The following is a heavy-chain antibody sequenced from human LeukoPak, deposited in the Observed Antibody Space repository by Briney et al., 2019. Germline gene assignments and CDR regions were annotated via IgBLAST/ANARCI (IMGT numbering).Heavy chain of an antibody. CDR2: ISGSGETS. V-gene: IGHV3-23*01. CDR3: VRRGSGSSSPFAY. J-gene: IGHJ4*02. Sequence: GGSLRLSCAASGFSFSTYAMSWARQAPGKGLEWVSGISGSGETSYYAASVKGRLTISRDNPNNTLYLQMTSLRADDTAVYYCVRRGSGSSSPFAYWGQGALAIVSS. CDR1: GFSFSTYA. D-gene: IGHD6-6*01.